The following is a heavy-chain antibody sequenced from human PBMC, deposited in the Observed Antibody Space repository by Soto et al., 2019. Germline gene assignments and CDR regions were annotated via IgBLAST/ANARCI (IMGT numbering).Heavy chain of an antibody. D-gene: IGHD1-26*01. CDR2: IATAGDT. CDR3: ARRPTRHPEPLWYFDL. CDR1: GFTFSSYD. V-gene: IGHV3-13*01. Sequence: ESGGGLIQPGGSLRLSCAASGFTFSSYDMHWVRQVPGRGLDWVSGIATAGDTYYPGSVKGRFTISRDNAKNSLYLHMDSLRPGDTAVYYCARRPTRHPEPLWYFDLWGRGTLVTVSS. J-gene: IGHJ2*01.